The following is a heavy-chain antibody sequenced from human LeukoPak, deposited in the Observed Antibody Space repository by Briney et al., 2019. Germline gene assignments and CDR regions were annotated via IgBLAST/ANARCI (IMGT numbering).Heavy chain of an antibody. D-gene: IGHD4-23*01. V-gene: IGHV1-2*02. CDR2: INPKSGGT. Sequence: ASVKVSCKASGYTFSGYYMHWVRQAPGQGLEWMGWINPKSGGTNYAQKFQGRVTMTRDTSINTAYMELIGLTSDDTAVYYCARDQGGAVVTPFDYWGQGTLVTVSS. CDR3: ARDQGGAVVTPFDY. CDR1: GYTFSGYY. J-gene: IGHJ4*02.